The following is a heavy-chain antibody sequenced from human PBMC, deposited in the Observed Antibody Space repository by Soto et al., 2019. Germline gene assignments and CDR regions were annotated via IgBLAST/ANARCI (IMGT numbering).Heavy chain of an antibody. CDR3: ASMRREHSSSSSWFDP. CDR1: GGTFSSYA. Sequence: QVQLVQSGVEVKKPGSSVKVSCKASGGTFSSYAISWVRQAPGQGLEWMGGIIPIFGTANYAQKFQGRVTITADESTSTAYMELSSLRSEDTAVYYCASMRREHSSSSSWFDPWGQGTLVTVSS. D-gene: IGHD6-6*01. V-gene: IGHV1-69*12. J-gene: IGHJ5*02. CDR2: IIPIFGTA.